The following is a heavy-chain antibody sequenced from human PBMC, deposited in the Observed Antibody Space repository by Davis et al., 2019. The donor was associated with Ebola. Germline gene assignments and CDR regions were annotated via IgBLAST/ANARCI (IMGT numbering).Heavy chain of an antibody. J-gene: IGHJ4*02. CDR2: IYYSGST. CDR3: ARDGPNYDVDY. V-gene: IGHV4-59*01. D-gene: IGHD3-22*01. CDR1: GGSISSYY. Sequence: SETLSLTCTVSGGSISSYYWSWIRQPPGKGLEWIGYIYYSGSTNYNPSLKSRVTISVDTSKNQFSLKLSSVTAADTAVYYCARDGPNYDVDYWGQGTLVTVSA.